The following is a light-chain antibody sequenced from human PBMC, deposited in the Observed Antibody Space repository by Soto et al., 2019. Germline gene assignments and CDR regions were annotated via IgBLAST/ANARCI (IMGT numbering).Light chain of an antibody. CDR1: QSISTY. CDR2: ATS. Sequence: DIQMTQSPSTLSASVGDRVTITCRASQSISTYLAWYQQKAGKAPKLLIYATSNLEPGVPSRFSGRQSGTDFILSISSLQPEDVGTYYCQQSDNLPDFTFGPGTKVNI. CDR3: QQSDNLPDFT. V-gene: IGKV1-33*01. J-gene: IGKJ3*01.